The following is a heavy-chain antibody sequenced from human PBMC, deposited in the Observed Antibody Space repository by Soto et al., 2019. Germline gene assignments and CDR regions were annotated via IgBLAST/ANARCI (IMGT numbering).Heavy chain of an antibody. V-gene: IGHV1-8*01. CDR3: ARRRAVVESRPFYYYVMDV. D-gene: IGHD2-2*01. Sequence: VASVKVSCKTSGYTFSSYDINWVRQATGQGLEWMGWMKPNSGDTAYAPKFQGRVNMTRNTSTGTAYMELSSLISEDTAVYYCARRRAVVESRPFYYYVMDVWGQGTTVTVSS. J-gene: IGHJ6*02. CDR2: MKPNSGDT. CDR1: GYTFSSYD.